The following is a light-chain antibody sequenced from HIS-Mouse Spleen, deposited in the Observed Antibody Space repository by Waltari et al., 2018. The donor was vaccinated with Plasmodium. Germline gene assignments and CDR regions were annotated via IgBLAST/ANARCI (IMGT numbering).Light chain of an antibody. Sequence: QSALTQPRSVSGSPGQPVTISCTGTSSDVGGYNYVSWYQQHPGKAPKLMMYDVSKRPSGVPVLFSGSKSGSTAPLTIAGLQAEDEADYYCCSYAGSYTWVFGGGTNLTVL. CDR3: CSYAGSYTWV. CDR2: DVS. CDR1: SSDVGGYNY. J-gene: IGLJ3*02. V-gene: IGLV2-11*01.